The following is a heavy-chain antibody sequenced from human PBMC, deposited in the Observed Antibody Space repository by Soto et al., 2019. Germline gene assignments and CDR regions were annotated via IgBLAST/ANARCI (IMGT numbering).Heavy chain of an antibody. CDR3: AREPRAAGKWGYFDY. V-gene: IGHV4-59*01. CDR1: GGSISSYY. Sequence: SETLSLTCTVSGGSISSYYWSWIRQPPGKGLEWIGYIYYSGSTNYNPSLKSRVTISVDTSKNQFSLKLSSVTAADTAVYYCAREPRAAGKWGYFDYWGQGTLVTVSS. D-gene: IGHD6-13*01. CDR2: IYYSGST. J-gene: IGHJ4*02.